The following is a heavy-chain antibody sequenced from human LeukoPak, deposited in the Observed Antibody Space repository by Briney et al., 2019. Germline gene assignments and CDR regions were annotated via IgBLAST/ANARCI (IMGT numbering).Heavy chain of an antibody. D-gene: IGHD6-19*01. V-gene: IGHV4-34*01. CDR3: ARNPLAVAVWFDP. CDR2: INHSGST. Sequence: PSETLSLTCAAYGGSFSGYYWSWIRQPPGKGLEWIGEINHSGSTNYNPSLKSRVTISVDTSKNQFSLKLSSVTAADTAVYYCARNPLAVAVWFDPWGQGTLVTVSS. CDR1: GGSFSGYY. J-gene: IGHJ5*02.